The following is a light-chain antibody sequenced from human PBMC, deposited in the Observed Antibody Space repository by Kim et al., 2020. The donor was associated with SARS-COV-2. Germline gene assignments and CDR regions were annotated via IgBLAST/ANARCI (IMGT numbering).Light chain of an antibody. CDR2: GTS. J-gene: IGKJ2*01. Sequence: LSPGERATHSCRASQSVSSNYLAWYQQKPGQAPRLLIYGTSGRATGIPDRFSGSGSGTDFTLTISGLEPEDFAVYYCQQYGSSPQAFGQGTKLEI. V-gene: IGKV3-20*01. CDR1: QSVSSNY. CDR3: QQYGSSPQA.